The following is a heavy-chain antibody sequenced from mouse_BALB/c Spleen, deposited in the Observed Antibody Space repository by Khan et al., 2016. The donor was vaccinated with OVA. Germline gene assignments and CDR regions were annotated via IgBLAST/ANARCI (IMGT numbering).Heavy chain of an antibody. Sequence: QIQLVQSGPEMKKPGETVKISCKASGYTFTNYGMNWVKQSPGKALKWMGWINTFTGEPTYADDFKGRFAFSLETSANTASLQINNLKNEDTATXFCARPPYFSYSLDHRGQGTSVTVSS. J-gene: IGHJ4*01. V-gene: IGHV9-3-1*01. CDR3: ARPPYFSYSLDH. CDR2: INTFTGEP. CDR1: GYTFTNYG. D-gene: IGHD2-12*01.